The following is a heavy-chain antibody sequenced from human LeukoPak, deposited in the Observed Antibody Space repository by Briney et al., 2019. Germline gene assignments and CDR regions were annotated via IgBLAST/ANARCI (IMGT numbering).Heavy chain of an antibody. J-gene: IGHJ2*01. D-gene: IGHD6-13*01. CDR2: IYYSGST. CDR1: GGSISSSSYY. Sequence: SETLSLTCTVSGGSISSSSYYWGWIRQPPGKGLEWIGSIYYSGSTYYNPSLKSRVTISVDTSKNQFSLKLSSVTAADTAVYYCARCRYWYSSWYFDLWGRGTLVTVSS. CDR3: ARCRYWYSSWYFDL. V-gene: IGHV4-39*01.